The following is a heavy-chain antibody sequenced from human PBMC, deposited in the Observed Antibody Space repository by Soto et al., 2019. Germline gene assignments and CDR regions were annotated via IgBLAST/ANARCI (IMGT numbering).Heavy chain of an antibody. CDR2: ISYDGSNK. V-gene: IGHV3-30*18. D-gene: IGHD2-8*01. CDR3: AKDTGNGWFDP. J-gene: IGHJ5*02. Sequence: QVQLVESGGGVVQPGRSLRLSCAASGFTFSSYGMHWVRQAPGKGLEWVAVISYDGSNKYYADSVKGRFTISRDNSKNTLYLQMNSLRDEDTAVYYCAKDTGNGWFDPWGQGTLVTVSS. CDR1: GFTFSSYG.